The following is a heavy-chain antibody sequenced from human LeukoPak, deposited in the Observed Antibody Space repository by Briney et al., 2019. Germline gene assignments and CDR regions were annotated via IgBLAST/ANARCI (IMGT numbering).Heavy chain of an antibody. V-gene: IGHV1-2*06. CDR3: ARDSAYYDSSGYY. J-gene: IGHJ4*02. CDR2: INPNSGGT. D-gene: IGHD3-22*01. Sequence: ASVKVSCKASGYTFTGYYMHWVRQPPGQGLEWMGRINPNSGGTNYAQKFQGRVTMTRDTSISTAYMELSRLRSDDTAVYYCARDSAYYDSSGYYWGQGTLVTVSS. CDR1: GYTFTGYY.